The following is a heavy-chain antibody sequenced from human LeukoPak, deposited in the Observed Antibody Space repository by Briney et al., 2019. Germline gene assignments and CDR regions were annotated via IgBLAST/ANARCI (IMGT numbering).Heavy chain of an antibody. V-gene: IGHV4-39*01. CDR3: ARPVGYYDPFDN. J-gene: IGHJ4*02. Sequence: SETLSLTCTVSGGSITSSSYDWGWIRQPPGKGLEWIGSSYYSGRTYYTPSLKRRVTISVDTSNNLSSMKLTAVTAADTAVYYCARPVGYYDPFDNWGRGTMVTVSS. CDR2: SYYSGRT. D-gene: IGHD3-22*01. CDR1: GGSITSSSYD.